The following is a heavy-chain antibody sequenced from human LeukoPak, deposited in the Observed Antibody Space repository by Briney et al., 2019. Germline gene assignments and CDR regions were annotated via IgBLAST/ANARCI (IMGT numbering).Heavy chain of an antibody. CDR2: ISGSGGST. J-gene: IGHJ4*02. CDR1: GFTFSSYA. Sequence: PGGSLRLSCAASGFTFSSYAMSWVRQAPGKGLEWVSAISGSGGSTYYADSVKGRFTISRDNSKNTLYLQMNSLRAEDTAVYYCAKPDDNSSGWYRVRNFDYWGQGTLVTVSS. V-gene: IGHV3-23*01. D-gene: IGHD6-19*01. CDR3: AKPDDNSSGWYRVRNFDY.